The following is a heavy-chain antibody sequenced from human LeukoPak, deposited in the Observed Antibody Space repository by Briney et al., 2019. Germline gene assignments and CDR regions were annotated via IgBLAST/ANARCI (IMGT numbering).Heavy chain of an antibody. CDR3: ATVSNPYYYYGMDV. J-gene: IGHJ6*02. CDR2: FDPEDGEI. Sequence: ASVKVSCKVSGYTLAELSMHWVRQAPGKGLEWMGGFDPEDGEIIYAQKFQGRVTMTEDTSTDTAYMELSSLRSEDTAVYYCATVSNPYYYYGMDVWGQGTTVTVSS. V-gene: IGHV1-24*01. CDR1: GYTLAELS. D-gene: IGHD4-11*01.